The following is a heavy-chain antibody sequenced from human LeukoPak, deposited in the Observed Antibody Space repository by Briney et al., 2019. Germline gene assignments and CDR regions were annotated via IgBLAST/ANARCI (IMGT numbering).Heavy chain of an antibody. J-gene: IGHJ1*01. CDR2: IYVTGAT. CDR3: ARGGPDLAREYFQY. D-gene: IGHD5-12*01. CDR1: GGSISTNY. Sequence: SETLSLTCTVSGGSISTNYWNWIRQPAGKGLEWIGRIYVTGATYYNPSLKSRLTMSVDASRNQFFLNLSSVTAADTAVYYCARGGPDLAREYFQYWGQGTLVTVS. V-gene: IGHV4-4*07.